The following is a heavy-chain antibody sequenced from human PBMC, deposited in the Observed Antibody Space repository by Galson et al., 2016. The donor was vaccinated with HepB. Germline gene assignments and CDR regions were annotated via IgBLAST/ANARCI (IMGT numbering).Heavy chain of an antibody. D-gene: IGHD5-18*01. Sequence: QSGAEVKKPGESLKISCKGSRYRFTSYWIGWVRQMPGKGLEWMGIIYPGDSDIKYSPSFQGQFTISADKSITTAYLQWSSLKASDPAMYYCARRYSYGSVPNAFDIWGQGTMVTVSS. CDR3: ARRYSYGSVPNAFDI. V-gene: IGHV5-51*03. CDR1: RYRFTSYW. CDR2: IYPGDSDI. J-gene: IGHJ3*02.